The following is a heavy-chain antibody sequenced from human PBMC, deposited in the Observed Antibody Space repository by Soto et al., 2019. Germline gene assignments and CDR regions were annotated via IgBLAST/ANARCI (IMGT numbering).Heavy chain of an antibody. CDR3: ATQDFRGTTGTT. V-gene: IGHV3-23*01. J-gene: IGHJ4*02. Sequence: GGSLRLSCAASGFTFIRYAMGWGRQAPGKGLEWVSVISGSGGNIHYADSVKGRFTISRDNSKNTLYLQMNSLRVEDTAVYNCATQDFRGTTGTTWGQGTLVTVSS. CDR2: ISGSGGNI. D-gene: IGHD1-1*01. CDR1: GFTFIRYA.